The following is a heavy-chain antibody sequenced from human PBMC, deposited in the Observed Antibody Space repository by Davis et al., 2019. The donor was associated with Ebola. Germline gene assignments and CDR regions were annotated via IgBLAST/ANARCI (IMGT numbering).Heavy chain of an antibody. J-gene: IGHJ6*02. Sequence: AASVKVSCKGIGSTFATHAISWVRQAPGQGLEWMGWVSTHNGNTNYAEKFQDGVTITADRSTDTVYMELSSLRFEDAAVYYCTTLDILTAYVPYAMDVWGQGTTVTVS. CDR2: VSTHNGNT. D-gene: IGHD3-9*01. CDR1: GSTFATHA. CDR3: TTLDILTAYVPYAMDV. V-gene: IGHV1-18*01.